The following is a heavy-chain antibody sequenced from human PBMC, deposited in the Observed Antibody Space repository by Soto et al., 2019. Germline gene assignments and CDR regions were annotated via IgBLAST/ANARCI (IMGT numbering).Heavy chain of an antibody. CDR2: IIPIFGTA. Sequence: QVQLVQSGAEVKKPESSVKVSCKGSGGTFSSYAISWVRQAPGQGLEWMGGIIPIFGTANYAQKFQGRVTITADESTSTAYTELSSLRSEDTAVYYCARKVDMGGMDVWGQGTTVTVSS. D-gene: IGHD5-12*01. CDR1: GGTFSSYA. CDR3: ARKVDMGGMDV. V-gene: IGHV1-69*01. J-gene: IGHJ6*02.